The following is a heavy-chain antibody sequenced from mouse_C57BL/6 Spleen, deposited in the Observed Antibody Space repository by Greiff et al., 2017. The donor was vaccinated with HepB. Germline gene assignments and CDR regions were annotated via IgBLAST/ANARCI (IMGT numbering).Heavy chain of an antibody. CDR1: GYSITSGYD. CDR3: ARNDYSNYWYFDV. Sequence: DVMLVESGPGMVKPSQSLSLTCTVTGYSITSGYDWHWIRHFPGNKLEWMGYISYSGSTNYNPSLKSRISITHDTSKNHFFLKLNSVTTEDTATYYCARNDYSNYWYFDVWGTGTTVTVSS. V-gene: IGHV3-1*01. CDR2: ISYSGST. J-gene: IGHJ1*03. D-gene: IGHD2-5*01.